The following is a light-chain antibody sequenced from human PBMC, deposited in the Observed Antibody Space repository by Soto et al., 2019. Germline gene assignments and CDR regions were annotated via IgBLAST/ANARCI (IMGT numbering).Light chain of an antibody. J-gene: IGLJ2*01. CDR3: QTWGTGIVV. CDR2: LNSDGSH. Sequence: QAVVTQSPSASASLGASVKLTCTLSSGHSTYAIAWHQQQPEKGPRYLMNLNSDGSHSKGDGIPDRFSGSSSGAERYLTISSLQSEDEADYYCQTWGTGIVVFGGGTQLTVL. V-gene: IGLV4-69*02. CDR1: SGHSTYA.